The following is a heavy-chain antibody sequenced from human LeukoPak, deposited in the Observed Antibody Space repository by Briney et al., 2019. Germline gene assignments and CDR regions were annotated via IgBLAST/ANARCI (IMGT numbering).Heavy chain of an antibody. D-gene: IGHD2-15*01. CDR1: GFTFSSYG. CDR2: ISYDGSNK. CDR3: AKDLIAATHDY. J-gene: IGHJ4*02. Sequence: GRSLRLSCAASGFTFSSYGMHWVRQAPGKGLEWVAVISYDGSNKYYADSVKGRFTISRDNSKNTLYLQMNSLRAEDTAVYYCAKDLIAATHDYWGQGTLVTVSS. V-gene: IGHV3-30*18.